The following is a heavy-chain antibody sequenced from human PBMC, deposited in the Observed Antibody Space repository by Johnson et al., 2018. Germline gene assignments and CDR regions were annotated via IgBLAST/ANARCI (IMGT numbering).Heavy chain of an antibody. CDR1: GFILNNYG. Sequence: QVQLVQSGGGVVQPGRSLRLSCAASGFILNNYGMHWVRQAPGKGLEWVAVIAHDGSYIDYVDSVKGRFIISRDDSKKTLFLQMNSLRADDTAVYYCANSGRGVRYLEWSLYSGMDVWGQGTTVTVSS. CDR2: IAHDGSYI. CDR3: ANSGRGVRYLEWSLYSGMDV. D-gene: IGHD3-3*01. J-gene: IGHJ6*02. V-gene: IGHV3-30*18.